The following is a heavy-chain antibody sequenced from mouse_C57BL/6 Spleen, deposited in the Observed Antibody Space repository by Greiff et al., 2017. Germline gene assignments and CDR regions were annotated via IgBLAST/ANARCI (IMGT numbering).Heavy chain of an antibody. CDR1: GYTFTDHT. D-gene: IGHD2-3*01. Sequence: VKLMESDAELVKPGASVKISCKVSGYTFTDHTIHWMKQRPEQGLEWIGYIYPRDGSTKYNEKFKGKATLTADKSSSTAYMQLNSLTSEDSAVYFCARYDGYSYYFDYWGQGTTLTVSS. CDR2: IYPRDGST. CDR3: ARYDGYSYYFDY. J-gene: IGHJ2*01. V-gene: IGHV1-78*01.